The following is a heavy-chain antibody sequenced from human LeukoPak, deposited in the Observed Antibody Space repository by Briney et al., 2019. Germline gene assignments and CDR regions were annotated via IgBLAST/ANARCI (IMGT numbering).Heavy chain of an antibody. CDR2: IHNSGRT. Sequence: PSETLSVTCAVSGGSIASYYWSWFRQPPGKGLEWIGYIHNSGRTFYNPSLKSRVTMSVDTSRNQLSLKLSSVTAADTAVYYCARRGDDYYFDYWGQGTLVPVSS. CDR3: ARRGDDYYFDY. D-gene: IGHD2-21*02. CDR1: GGSIASYY. V-gene: IGHV4-59*01. J-gene: IGHJ4*02.